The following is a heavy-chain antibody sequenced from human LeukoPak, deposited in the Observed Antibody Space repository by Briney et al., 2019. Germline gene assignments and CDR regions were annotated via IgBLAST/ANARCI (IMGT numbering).Heavy chain of an antibody. CDR2: IYHSGST. CDR1: GGSIIGSNW. V-gene: IGHV4-4*02. D-gene: IGHD6-13*01. J-gene: IGHJ1*01. CDR3: ASSSWYEFEYFQH. Sequence: SETLSLTCDVTGGSIIGSNWWSWVRQPPGKGLEWIGEIYHSGSTNYNPSLKSRVTISVDKSKNQFSLKLSSVTAADTAVYYCASSSWYEFEYFQHWGQGTLVTVSS.